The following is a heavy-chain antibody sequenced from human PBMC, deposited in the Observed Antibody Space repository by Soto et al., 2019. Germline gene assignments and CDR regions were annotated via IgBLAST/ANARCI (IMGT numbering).Heavy chain of an antibody. CDR1: GASMNSYH. CDR3: ARDQGVAAAGITWFDP. J-gene: IGHJ5*02. V-gene: IGHV4-4*07. CDR2: IHSSVST. Sequence: SETLSLTCTVSGASMNSYHWSWIRQPAGKGLEWIGHIHSSVSTNYNPSLKSRVTMSVDTSKNQFSLRLMSLTAADTAVYYCARDQGVAAAGITWFDPWGQGSPVTFSS. D-gene: IGHD6-13*01.